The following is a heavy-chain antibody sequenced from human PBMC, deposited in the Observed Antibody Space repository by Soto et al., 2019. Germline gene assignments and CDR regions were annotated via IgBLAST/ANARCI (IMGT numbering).Heavy chain of an antibody. CDR2: INHSGST. Sequence: QVQLQQWGAGLLKPSETLSLTCAVYGGSFSGYYWSWIRQPPGKGLEWIGEINHSGSTNYNPSIKSRVTISVDTSKNQFSLKLSSVTAADTAVYYCAREAWLSWFDPWGQGTLVTVSS. J-gene: IGHJ5*02. CDR1: GGSFSGYY. D-gene: IGHD3-10*01. V-gene: IGHV4-34*01. CDR3: AREAWLSWFDP.